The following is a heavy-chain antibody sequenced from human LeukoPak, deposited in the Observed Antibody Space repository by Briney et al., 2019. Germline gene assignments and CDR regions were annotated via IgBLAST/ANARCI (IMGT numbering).Heavy chain of an antibody. V-gene: IGHV1-46*01. J-gene: IGHJ2*01. Sequence: SVKVSCKASGGTFSTNAISWVRQAPGQGLEWMGIINPSGGSTSYAQKFQGRVTMTRDTSTSTVYMELSSLRSEDTAVYYCASPARGTSGIWDFDLWGRGTLVTVSS. CDR1: GGTFSTNA. CDR2: INPSGGST. CDR3: ASPARGTSGIWDFDL. D-gene: IGHD1-14*01.